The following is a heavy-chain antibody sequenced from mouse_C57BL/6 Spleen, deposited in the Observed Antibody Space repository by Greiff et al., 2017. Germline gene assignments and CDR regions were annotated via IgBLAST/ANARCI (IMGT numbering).Heavy chain of an antibody. CDR1: GYAFSSYW. CDR2: IYPGDGDT. CDR3: ARSDYYGSRNYAMDY. V-gene: IGHV1-80*01. D-gene: IGHD1-1*01. J-gene: IGHJ4*01. Sequence: VQLQQSGAELVKPGASVKISCKASGYAFSSYWMNWVKQRPGKGLEWIGQIYPGDGDTNYNGKFKGKATLTADKSSSTAYMQLSSLTSEDSAVYFCARSDYYGSRNYAMDYWGQGTSVTVSS.